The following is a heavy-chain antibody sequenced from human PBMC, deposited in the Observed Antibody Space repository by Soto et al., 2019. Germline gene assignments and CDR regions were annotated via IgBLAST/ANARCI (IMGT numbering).Heavy chain of an antibody. D-gene: IGHD1-1*01. CDR3: ARDGHWNDLDY. J-gene: IGHJ4*02. CDR1: GYTFTNYG. Sequence: QVQLVQSGPEVKKPGASVKVSCKASGYTFTNYGITWVRQAPGQGLEWMGWISGYNGNTNYAQNLQGRVTLTTDTSTTTAYMEVRSLTSDDTAVYYGARDGHWNDLDYWGQGTRVTVSS. CDR2: ISGYNGNT. V-gene: IGHV1-18*01.